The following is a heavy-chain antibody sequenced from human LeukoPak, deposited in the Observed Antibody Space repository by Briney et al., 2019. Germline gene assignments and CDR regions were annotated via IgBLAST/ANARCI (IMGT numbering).Heavy chain of an antibody. CDR1: GGSISSGSYY. Sequence: SETLSLTCTVSGGSISSGSYYWSWIRQPAGKGLEWIGRIYSSGSTNYNPSLKSRVTISLDTSKNQFSLKLSSVTAADTAVYYCAREWLDSSGWPYNFDNWGQGTLVTVSS. J-gene: IGHJ4*02. CDR2: IYSSGST. D-gene: IGHD6-19*01. CDR3: AREWLDSSGWPYNFDN. V-gene: IGHV4-61*02.